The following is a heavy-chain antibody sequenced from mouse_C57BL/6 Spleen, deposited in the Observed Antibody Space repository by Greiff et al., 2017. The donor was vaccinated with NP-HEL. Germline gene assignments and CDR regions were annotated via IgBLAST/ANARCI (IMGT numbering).Heavy chain of an antibody. J-gene: IGHJ4*01. D-gene: IGHD1-1*01. CDR1: GFTFSDYG. CDR3: ARNLLLRNYYAMDY. V-gene: IGHV5-17*01. CDR2: ISSGSSTI. Sequence: EVKLMESGGGLVKPGGSLKLSCAASGFTFSDYGMHWVRQAPEKGLEWVAYISSGSSTIYYADTVKGRFTISRDNAKNTLFLQMTSLRSEDTAMYYCARNLLLRNYYAMDYWGQGTSVTVSS.